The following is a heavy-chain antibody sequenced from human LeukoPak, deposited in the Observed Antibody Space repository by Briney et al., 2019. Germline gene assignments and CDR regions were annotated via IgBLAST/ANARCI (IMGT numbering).Heavy chain of an antibody. CDR2: VFASGNT. Sequence: SETLSLTCSVSGASINNYYWSWIRQPAGKGLEWIGRVFASGNTKYNPSLESRVIMSIDTSKNEFSLRLTSVTAADTAVYYCARGEWEIGLFFDYWGQGTLVTVSS. CDR3: ARGEWEIGLFFDY. V-gene: IGHV4-4*07. CDR1: GASINNYY. J-gene: IGHJ4*02. D-gene: IGHD1-26*01.